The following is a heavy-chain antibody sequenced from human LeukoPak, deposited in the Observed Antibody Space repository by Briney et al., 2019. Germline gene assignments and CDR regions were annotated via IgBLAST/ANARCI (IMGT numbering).Heavy chain of an antibody. CDR3: ARVGYGSGTLGWFDP. CDR2: ISGSGGSP. J-gene: IGHJ5*02. Sequence: GGSLRLSCTASGFIFSTHAITWVRQVPGKGLDWVSIISGSGGSPYYADSVKGRFTISRDNAKNSLNLEMNSLRAEDTAVYYCARVGYGSGTLGWFDPWGQGTLVTVSS. D-gene: IGHD3-10*01. CDR1: GFIFSTHA. V-gene: IGHV3-23*01.